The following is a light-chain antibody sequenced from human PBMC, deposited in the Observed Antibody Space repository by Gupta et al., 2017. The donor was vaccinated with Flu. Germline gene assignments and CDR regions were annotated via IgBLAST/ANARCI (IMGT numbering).Light chain of an antibody. CDR1: SGSIISSY. CDR2: EDN. J-gene: IGLJ3*02. Sequence: MLTQPHSVSESPGKTVTISCTRSSGSIISSYVQWYQQRPGSSPTTVICEDNQRPSGVPDRFSGSIDSSSNSASLTISGLKTEDEADYFCQSFDYNNHWVFGGGTRLTVL. V-gene: IGLV6-57*01. CDR3: QSFDYNNHWV.